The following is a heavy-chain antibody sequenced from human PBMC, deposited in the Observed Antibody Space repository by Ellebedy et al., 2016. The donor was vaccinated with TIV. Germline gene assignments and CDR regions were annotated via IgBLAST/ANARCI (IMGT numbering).Heavy chain of an antibody. CDR1: GFTFSNYW. CDR2: LRFDGSIT. J-gene: IGHJ6*02. Sequence: PGGSLRLSCAASGFTFSNYWMHWVRHAPGKGLVWVSRLRFDGSITNYADSVRGRFTVSRDNAKNTVYLQMDSLRDEDTAVYYCARGIRDHDAVDVWGQGTTVTVSS. CDR3: ARGIRDHDAVDV. V-gene: IGHV3-74*01. D-gene: IGHD1-14*01.